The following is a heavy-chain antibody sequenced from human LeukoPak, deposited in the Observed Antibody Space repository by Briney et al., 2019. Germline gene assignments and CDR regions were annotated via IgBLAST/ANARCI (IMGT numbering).Heavy chain of an antibody. J-gene: IGHJ4*02. D-gene: IGHD6-19*01. CDR3: ARNGSGWTGDY. CDR1: GYTFTSYG. V-gene: IGHV1-18*01. Sequence: ASVKVSCKASGYTFTSYGISRVRQAPGQGLEWMGWISVYNGNTNYAQKLQGRVTMTTDTSTSTAHMELRSLRSDDTAVYYCARNGSGWTGDYWGQGTLVTVSS. CDR2: ISVYNGNT.